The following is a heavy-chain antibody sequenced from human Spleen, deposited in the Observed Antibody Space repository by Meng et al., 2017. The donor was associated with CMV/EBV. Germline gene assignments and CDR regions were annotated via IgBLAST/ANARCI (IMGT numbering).Heavy chain of an antibody. J-gene: IGHJ4*02. D-gene: IGHD2-15*01. V-gene: IGHV3-11*06. CDR1: GFNFGDYF. Sequence: CAASGFNFGDYFMSWIRQAPGKGLEWVSSISSSSSYIYYADSVKGRFTISRDNAKNSLYLQMNSLRAEDTAVYYCARTGDISNPIDYWGQGTLVTVSS. CDR2: ISSSSSYI. CDR3: ARTGDISNPIDY.